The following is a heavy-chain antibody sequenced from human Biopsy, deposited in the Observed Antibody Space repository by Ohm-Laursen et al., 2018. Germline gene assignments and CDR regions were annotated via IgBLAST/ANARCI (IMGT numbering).Heavy chain of an antibody. CDR2: IYNTETT. V-gene: IGHV4-39*01. J-gene: IGHJ5*02. Sequence: SDTLSLTCTVSGGSISSSTTYYWAWLRQPPGKGLEWIGSIYNTETTFYNPSLKSRFTISVDTSTNQFSLKGSSVTAADTALYFCARHPTGFWFDPWGHGTLVTVSS. CDR3: ARHPTGFWFDP. CDR1: GGSISSSTTYY.